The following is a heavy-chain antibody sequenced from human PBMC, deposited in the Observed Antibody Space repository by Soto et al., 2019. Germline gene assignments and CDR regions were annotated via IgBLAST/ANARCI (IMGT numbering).Heavy chain of an antibody. J-gene: IGHJ6*02. CDR3: AREYTAWPLAYGLDV. CDR2: ISSRSDI. V-gene: IGHV3-21*01. Sequence: PGGSLRLSCVGSGFTFSTYSINWVRQAPGKGLEWVSSISSRSDIYYADSVKARFTISRDNAKNSVSLQMNSLSAEDTAVYYCAREYTAWPLAYGLDVWGQGTTVTVSS. D-gene: IGHD2-2*02. CDR1: GFTFSTYS.